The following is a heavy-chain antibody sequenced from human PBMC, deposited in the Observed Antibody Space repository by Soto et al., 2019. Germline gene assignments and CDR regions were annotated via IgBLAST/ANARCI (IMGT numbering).Heavy chain of an antibody. CDR1: GFTFSSYG. CDR2: ISYDGSNK. Sequence: GGSLRLSCAASGFTFSSYGMHWVRQAPGKGLEWVAVISYDGSNKYYADSVKGRFTISRDNSKNTLYLQMNSLRAEDTAVYYCAKERAVVTATNYYYYYGMDVWGQGTTVTVSS. D-gene: IGHD2-21*02. CDR3: AKERAVVTATNYYYYYGMDV. V-gene: IGHV3-30*18. J-gene: IGHJ6*02.